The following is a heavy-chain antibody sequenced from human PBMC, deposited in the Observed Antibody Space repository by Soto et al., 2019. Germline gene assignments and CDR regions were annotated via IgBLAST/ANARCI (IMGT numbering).Heavy chain of an antibody. Sequence: GRTPVNPAHPLAPTCTCSRFSGKTRGVGVGWIRQRLGKTLEWLALIYWNDFKRYTPSLESRLTITKDTSKNQVVLTVTNVDPADTATYYCAHSRGYNGYEGPPLYEMDVWGQGTTVTVSS. CDR1: RFSGKTRGVG. D-gene: IGHD5-12*01. CDR3: AHSRGYNGYEGPPLYEMDV. J-gene: IGHJ6*02. CDR2: IYWNDFK. V-gene: IGHV2-5*01.